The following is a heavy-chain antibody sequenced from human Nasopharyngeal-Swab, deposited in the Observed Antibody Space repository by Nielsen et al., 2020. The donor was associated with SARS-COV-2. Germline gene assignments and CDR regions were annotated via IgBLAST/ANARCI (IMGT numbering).Heavy chain of an antibody. Sequence: RQAPGKALEWLAHIFSNDEKSYSTSLKSRLTISKDTSKSQVVLTMTNMDPVDTATYYCARSYDFWSGYYRYYYYGMDVWGQGTTVPSP. D-gene: IGHD3-3*01. V-gene: IGHV2-26*01. CDR2: IFSNDEK. J-gene: IGHJ6*02. CDR3: ARSYDFWSGYYRYYYYGMDV.